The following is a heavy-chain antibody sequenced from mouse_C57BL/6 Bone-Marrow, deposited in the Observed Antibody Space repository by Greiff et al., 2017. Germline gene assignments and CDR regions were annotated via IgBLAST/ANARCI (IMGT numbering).Heavy chain of an antibody. CDR1: GYTFTDYY. V-gene: IGHV1-19*01. J-gene: IGHJ2*01. D-gene: IGHD1-1*01. CDR3: ARWNYGSLDY. Sequence: LVEPGASVKMSCKASGYTFTDYYMNWVKQSHGKSLEWIGVINPYNGGTSYNQKFKGKATLTVDKSSSTAYMELNSLTSEDSAVYYCARWNYGSLDYWGQGTTLTVSS. CDR2: INPYNGGT.